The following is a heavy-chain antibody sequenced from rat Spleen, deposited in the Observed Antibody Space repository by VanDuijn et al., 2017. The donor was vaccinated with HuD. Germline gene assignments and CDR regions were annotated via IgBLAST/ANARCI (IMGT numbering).Heavy chain of an antibody. V-gene: IGHV5-7*01. CDR1: GFTFSDYY. D-gene: IGHD1-12*02. CDR2: INYDGAIT. J-gene: IGHJ3*01. Sequence: EVQLVESNGGLVQPGRSLKLSCAASGFTFSDYYMAWVRQAPTKGLELVATINYDGAITYYRDSVKGRFTISRDNAKSTLYLQMDSLRSEDTATYYCARHGSYYPWFAYWGQGTLVTVSS. CDR3: ARHGSYYPWFAY.